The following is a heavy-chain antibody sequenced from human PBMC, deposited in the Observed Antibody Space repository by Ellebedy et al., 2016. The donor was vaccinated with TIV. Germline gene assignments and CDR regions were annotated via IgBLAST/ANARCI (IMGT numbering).Heavy chain of an antibody. CDR1: GGSISSGGYS. CDR2: IYHSGST. J-gene: IGHJ6*03. CDR3: ASQRLQQLVPGNYYYYMDV. D-gene: IGHD6-13*01. V-gene: IGHV4-30-2*01. Sequence: SETLSLXXAVSGGSISSGGYSWSWIRQPPGKGLEWIGYIYHSGSTYYNPSLKSRVTISVDRSKNQFSLKLSSVTAADTAVYYCASQRLQQLVPGNYYYYMDVWGKGTTVTVSS.